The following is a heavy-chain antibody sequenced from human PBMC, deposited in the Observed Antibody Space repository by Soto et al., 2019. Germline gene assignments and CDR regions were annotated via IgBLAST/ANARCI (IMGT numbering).Heavy chain of an antibody. D-gene: IGHD5-12*01. CDR1: GGSLSGYY. J-gene: IGHJ4*02. CDR2: VKDGGHT. CDR3: ARGQEGVVATH. Sequence: QVQLQQWGAGLLKPSETLSLNCAVTGGSLSGYYWSWIRQPPGKGLEWIGEVKDGGHTNYRPSLRGRVTISSETSNNQFSLRLNSVTAADTGVYYCARGQEGVVATHWDQGSLVTVSS. V-gene: IGHV4-34*01.